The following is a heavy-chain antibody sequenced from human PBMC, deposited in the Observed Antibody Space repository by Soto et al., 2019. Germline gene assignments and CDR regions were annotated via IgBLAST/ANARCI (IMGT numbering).Heavy chain of an antibody. V-gene: IGHV1-3*01. D-gene: IGHD5-18*01. CDR1: GYTFTSYA. J-gene: IGHJ3*02. CDR2: INAGNGNT. CDR3: ASGDHVATATDAFDI. Sequence: QVQLVQSGAEVKKPGASVKVSCKASGYTFTSYAMHWVRQAPGQRLEWMGWINAGNGNTKYSQKFQGRVTITRDTSASTAYMELSSLRSEDTAVYYCASGDHVATATDAFDIWGQGTMVTVSS.